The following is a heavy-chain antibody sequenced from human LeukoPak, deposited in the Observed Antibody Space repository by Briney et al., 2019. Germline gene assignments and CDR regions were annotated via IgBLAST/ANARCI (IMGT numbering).Heavy chain of an antibody. D-gene: IGHD2-15*01. V-gene: IGHV3-21*01. CDR1: GFTFSPYG. CDR3: ARDGSEWSRDL. Sequence: GGSLRLSCEASGFTFSPYGMTWVRQAPGKGPEWVSTISYDSRSIGYADSVKGRFTISRDNAKSSTFLQMNSLRVEDTAVYYCARDGSEWSRDLWGQGTLVTVSS. CDR2: ISYDSRSI. J-gene: IGHJ5*02.